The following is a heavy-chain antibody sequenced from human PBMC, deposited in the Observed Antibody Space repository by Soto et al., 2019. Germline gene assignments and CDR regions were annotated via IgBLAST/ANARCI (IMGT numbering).Heavy chain of an antibody. CDR1: GFTFSSYD. CDR2: IGTAGDT. J-gene: IGHJ4*02. CDR3: XXXXXTSCYDY. Sequence: EVQLVESGGGLVQPGGSLRLSCAASGFTFSSYDMHWVRQATGKGLEWVSAIGTAGDTYYPGSVKGRFTISRENAKNSXXXXXXXXXXXXXXXXXXXXXXXTSCYDYWGQGTLVTVSS. V-gene: IGHV3-13*01. D-gene: IGHD2-2*01.